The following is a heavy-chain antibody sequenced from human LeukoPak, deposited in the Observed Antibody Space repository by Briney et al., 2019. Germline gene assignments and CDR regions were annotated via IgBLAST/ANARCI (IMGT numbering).Heavy chain of an antibody. V-gene: IGHV1-2*02. CDR1: GYTFTVYY. CDR2: INPNSGGT. D-gene: IGHD6-6*01. J-gene: IGHJ2*01. CDR3: ARGRESSSSHWYFDL. Sequence: GASVKVSCKASGYTFTVYYMHWVRQAPGQGLEWMGWINPNSGGTNYAQKFQGRVTMTRDTAISTAYIELSRLRSDDPAVYYCARGRESSSSHWYFDLWGRGTLLTVSS.